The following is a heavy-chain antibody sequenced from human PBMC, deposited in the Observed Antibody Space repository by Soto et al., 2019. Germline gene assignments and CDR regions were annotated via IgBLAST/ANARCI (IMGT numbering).Heavy chain of an antibody. CDR3: ARDWDTAMATGREPQKNFDY. J-gene: IGHJ4*02. V-gene: IGHV1-69*04. Sequence: GPPVKGSCKASGGTFSGYTISWVRQAPGQGLEWMGRIIPILGIANYAQKFQGRVTITADKSTSTAYMEPSSLRSEDTAVYYCARDWDTAMATGREPQKNFDYWGQGTLVTVSS. D-gene: IGHD5-18*01. CDR2: IIPILGIA. CDR1: GGTFSGYT.